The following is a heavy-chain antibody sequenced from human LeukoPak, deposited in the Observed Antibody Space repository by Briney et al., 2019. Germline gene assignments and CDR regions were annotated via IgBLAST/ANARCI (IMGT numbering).Heavy chain of an antibody. J-gene: IGHJ4*02. V-gene: IGHV1-69*01. D-gene: IGHD5-12*01. CDR3: ALGFRGYDRWSPEPPDQ. Sequence: ASVKVSCKASGSTFSGYAISWVRQAPGQGLEWMGGIITNFASTIYAQKFQGRLTITADDSTRTAYMELRSLISADTALYSCALGFRGYDRWSPEPPDQWGQGSLVTASS. CDR1: GSTFSGYA. CDR2: IITNFAST.